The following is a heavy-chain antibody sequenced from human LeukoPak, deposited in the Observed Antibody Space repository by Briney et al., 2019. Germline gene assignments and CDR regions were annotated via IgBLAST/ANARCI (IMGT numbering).Heavy chain of an antibody. V-gene: IGHV4-59*01. CDR3: ASSTIQGWFDP. CDR1: GDSIGSYS. J-gene: IGHJ5*02. D-gene: IGHD2-21*01. Sequence: SETLSLTCTVSGDSIGSYSWNWIRQPPGKGLEWIGYIYYSGNTNYNPSLKSRVTISVDTSKNQFSLKLSSVTAADTAVYYCASSTIQGWFDPWGQGTLVTVSS. CDR2: IYYSGNT.